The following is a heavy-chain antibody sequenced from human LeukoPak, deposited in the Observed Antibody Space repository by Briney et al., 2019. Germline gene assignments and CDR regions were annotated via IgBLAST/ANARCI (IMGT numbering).Heavy chain of an antibody. V-gene: IGHV3-21*01. CDR3: ARDSAKFSTGYFDS. CDR1: GFSFSTYT. D-gene: IGHD6-19*01. CDR2: LSSSGTYI. J-gene: IGHJ4*02. Sequence: GGSLRLSCVASGFSFSTYTMNWVRQAPGKGLEWVASLSSSGTYIFYADSMKGRFSISRDNAKKSLFLQMNSLRAEDTALYYCARDSAKFSTGYFDSWGQGTLVTVSS.